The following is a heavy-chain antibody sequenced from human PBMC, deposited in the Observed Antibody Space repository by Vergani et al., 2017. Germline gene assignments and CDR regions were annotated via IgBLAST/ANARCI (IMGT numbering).Heavy chain of an antibody. CDR2: ISWNSGSI. Sequence: EVQLVESGGGLVQPGRSLRLSCAASGFTFDDYAMHWVRQAPGKGLEWVSGISWNSGSIGYADSVKGRFTISRDNAKNSLYLQMNSLRAEDTALYYCAKGPGVADCFDYWGQGTLVTVSS. V-gene: IGHV3-9*01. D-gene: IGHD3-10*01. J-gene: IGHJ4*02. CDR3: AKGPGVADCFDY. CDR1: GFTFDDYA.